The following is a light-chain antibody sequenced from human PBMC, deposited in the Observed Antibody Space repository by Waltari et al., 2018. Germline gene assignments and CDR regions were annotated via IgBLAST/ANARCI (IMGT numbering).Light chain of an antibody. Sequence: DIVMTQSPDFLAVSLGERATINCKSSQSVLYSANNKDYLAWYQQKPGQPPKLLISWASTRESGVPDRFSGSGSGTDFTLTISSLQAEDVAVYYCQQYYGVPLTFGGGTKVEIK. CDR2: WAS. J-gene: IGKJ4*01. CDR3: QQYYGVPLT. CDR1: QSVLYSANNKDY. V-gene: IGKV4-1*01.